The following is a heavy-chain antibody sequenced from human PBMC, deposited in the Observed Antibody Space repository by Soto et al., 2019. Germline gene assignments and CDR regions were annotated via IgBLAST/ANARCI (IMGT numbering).Heavy chain of an antibody. CDR1: GYTFTSYG. J-gene: IGHJ6*02. Sequence: QVQLVQSGAEVKKPGASVKVSCKASGYTFTSYGISWVRQAPGQGLEWMGWISAYNGNTNYAQKLQGRVTMTTDTSTSTAYMELRRLRSDDTAVYYCARVTVTAHYYYYGMDVWGQGTTVTVSS. V-gene: IGHV1-18*01. CDR2: ISAYNGNT. CDR3: ARVTVTAHYYYYGMDV. D-gene: IGHD5-18*01.